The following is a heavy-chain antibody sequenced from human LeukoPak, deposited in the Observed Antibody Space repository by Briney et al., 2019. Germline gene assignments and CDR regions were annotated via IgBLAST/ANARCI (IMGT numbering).Heavy chain of an antibody. D-gene: IGHD1-26*01. J-gene: IGHJ4*02. CDR3: ASGTVGARLGGY. CDR1: VYTFTICG. V-gene: IGHV1-18*01. CDR2: ISAYNGNT. Sequence: ASVKVSCKASVYTFTICGISGVREAPGRGREWMGWISAYNGNTNYAQKLQGRVTMTTDTSTSTAYMELRSLRSDDTAVYYCASGTVGARLGGYWGQGTLVTVSS.